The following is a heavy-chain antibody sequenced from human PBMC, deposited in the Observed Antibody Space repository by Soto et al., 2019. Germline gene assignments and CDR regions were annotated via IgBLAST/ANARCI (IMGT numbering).Heavy chain of an antibody. D-gene: IGHD2-15*01. Sequence: ASVKVCCKVSGDTLTELSMHWVRQAPGKGLEWMGGFDPEDGETIYAQKFQGRVTMNEDTSTDTAYMELSSLRSEDTAADYGATRPPWGCRGGSCYSMALLSCGQGTLVTVSS. CDR1: GDTLTELS. CDR3: ATRPPWGCRGGSCYSMALLS. V-gene: IGHV1-24*01. J-gene: IGHJ5*02. CDR2: FDPEDGET.